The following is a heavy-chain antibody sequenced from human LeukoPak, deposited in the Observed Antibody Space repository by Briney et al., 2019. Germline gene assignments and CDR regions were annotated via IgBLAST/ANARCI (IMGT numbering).Heavy chain of an antibody. CDR2: ISAYNGIT. CDR3: ARVGSGWSYYYYYYYMDV. Sequence: ASVKVSCKASGYTFTRYGISWVRQAPGQGLEWMGWISAYNGITNYAQKFQGRVTMTRNTSISTAYMELSSLRSEDTAVYYCARVGSGWSYYYYYYYMDVWGKGTTVTISS. J-gene: IGHJ6*03. CDR1: GYTFTRYG. V-gene: IGHV1-18*01. D-gene: IGHD6-19*01.